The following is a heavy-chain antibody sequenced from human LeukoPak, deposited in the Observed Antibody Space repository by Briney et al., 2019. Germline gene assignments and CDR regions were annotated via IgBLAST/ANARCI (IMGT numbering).Heavy chain of an antibody. CDR2: IIPIFGTA. CDR1: GGTFSSYA. CDR3: ARGRTGTSDMDV. J-gene: IGHJ6*03. Sequence: EASVKVSCKASGGTFSSYAISWVRQAPGQGLEWMGGIIPIFGTANYAQKFQGRVTITADESTSTAYMELSSLRSEDTAVYYCARGRTGTSDMDVWGKGTTVTVSS. V-gene: IGHV1-69*01. D-gene: IGHD1-1*01.